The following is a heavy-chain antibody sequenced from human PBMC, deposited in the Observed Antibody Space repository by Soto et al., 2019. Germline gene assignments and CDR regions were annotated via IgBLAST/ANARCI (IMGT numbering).Heavy chain of an antibody. CDR1: GYTFISSG. V-gene: IGHV1-18*01. D-gene: IGHD3-22*01. CDR2: ISAHTGSS. Sequence: QVQLVQSGAEVKKPGASVNVYCKASGYTFISSGMSWVRQAPGQGLAWMGWISAHTGSSEYAQRFQGRVTMTTDRSTSTAYMELRSLRSDDTAVYYCASAFFYHGSDSRGYSFEAFDFWGPGTLVTVSS. J-gene: IGHJ3*01. CDR3: ASAFFYHGSDSRGYSFEAFDF.